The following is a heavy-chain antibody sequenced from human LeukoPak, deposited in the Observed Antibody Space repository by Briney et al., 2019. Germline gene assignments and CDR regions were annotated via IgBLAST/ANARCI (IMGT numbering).Heavy chain of an antibody. CDR1: GYTFTSYG. Sequence: ASVKVSCKASGYTFTSYGISWVRQAPGQGLEGMGWIRAYNGNTNYGQKLQGRVTMTTDTSTSTAYMELRSLRSDDTAVYYCARDWYYDFWSGYYGDHDHNKFDPWGQGTLVTVSS. V-gene: IGHV1-18*01. CDR3: ARDWYYDFWSGYYGDHDHNKFDP. CDR2: IRAYNGNT. D-gene: IGHD3-3*01. J-gene: IGHJ5*02.